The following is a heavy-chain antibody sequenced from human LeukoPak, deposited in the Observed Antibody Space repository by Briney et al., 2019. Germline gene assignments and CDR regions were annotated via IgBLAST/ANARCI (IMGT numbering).Heavy chain of an antibody. CDR3: AKDLGRYRNNYFDY. D-gene: IGHD1-26*01. J-gene: IGHJ4*02. Sequence: PGGSLRLSCAASGFTFSNAWMSWVRQAPGKGLEWVGRIKSRTDGGTTDYAAPVKGKFTISRDDSKNTLYLQMNSLNTEDTAVYYCAKDLGRYRNNYFDYWGQGTLVTVSS. CDR1: GFTFSNAW. CDR2: IKSRTDGGTT. V-gene: IGHV3-15*01.